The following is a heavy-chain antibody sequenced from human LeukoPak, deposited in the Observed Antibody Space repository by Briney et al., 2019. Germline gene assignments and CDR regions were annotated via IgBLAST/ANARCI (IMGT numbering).Heavy chain of an antibody. D-gene: IGHD6-19*01. J-gene: IGHJ3*02. Sequence: ASVKVSCKASGGTFSSYAISWVRQAPGQGLEWMGGIIPIFGTANYAQKFQGRVTITADESTSTAYMELSSLRSEDTAVYYCARRFKLAMAGGGGDAFDIWGQGTMVTVSS. CDR1: GGTFSSYA. V-gene: IGHV1-69*01. CDR3: ARRFKLAMAGGGGDAFDI. CDR2: IIPIFGTA.